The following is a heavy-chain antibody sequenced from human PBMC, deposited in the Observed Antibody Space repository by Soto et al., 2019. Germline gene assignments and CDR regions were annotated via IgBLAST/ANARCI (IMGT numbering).Heavy chain of an antibody. CDR3: AKGTITMIVVVNSGQFDY. Sequence: GGSLRLSCAASGFTFSSYAMSWVRQAPGKGLEWVSAISGSGGSTYYADSVKGRFTISRDNSKNTLYLQMNSLRAEDTAVYYCAKGTITMIVVVNSGQFDYWGQGTLVTVSS. CDR2: ISGSGGST. D-gene: IGHD3-22*01. J-gene: IGHJ4*02. CDR1: GFTFSSYA. V-gene: IGHV3-23*01.